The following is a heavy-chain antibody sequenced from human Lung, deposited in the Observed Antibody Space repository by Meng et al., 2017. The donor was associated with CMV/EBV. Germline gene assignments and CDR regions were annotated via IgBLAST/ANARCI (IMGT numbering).Heavy chain of an antibody. CDR3: TKGRTREYFQH. J-gene: IGHJ1*01. V-gene: IGHV3-43D*03. CDR2: INWDGTST. Sequence: VLLVESGVVVVQPGGSLRLSCAGSGFSFDDFAMHWVRQAPGKGLEWVSHINWDGTSTYYADSVKGRFIISRDNIRNLLYLQMNSLTVEDSALYYCTKGRTREYFQHWGQGTLVTVSS. CDR1: GFSFDDFA.